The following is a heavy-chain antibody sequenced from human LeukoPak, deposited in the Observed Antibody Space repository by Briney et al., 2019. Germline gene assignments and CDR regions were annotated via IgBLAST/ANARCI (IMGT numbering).Heavy chain of an antibody. Sequence: PGGSLRLSCAASGFTFSSYSMNWVRQAPGKGLEWASSISSSGSYIYYADPLKGRFTISRDNTKNSLYLQMNSLRAEDTAVYYCARGADSGNYYSDNWGQGTLVTVSS. D-gene: IGHD1-26*01. V-gene: IGHV3-21*01. CDR3: ARGADSGNYYSDN. J-gene: IGHJ4*02. CDR1: GFTFSSYS. CDR2: ISSSGSYI.